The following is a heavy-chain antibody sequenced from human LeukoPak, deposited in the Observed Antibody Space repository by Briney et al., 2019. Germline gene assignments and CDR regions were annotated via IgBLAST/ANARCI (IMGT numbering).Heavy chain of an antibody. CDR2: INSGGST. V-gene: IGHV3-53*01. Sequence: PGGSLRLSCAASGFTVISNYMNWVRQAPGQGLEWVSVINSGGSTHYADSVKGRFTISRDNSKNTLYLQMNSLRAEDTAVYYCARDLYYYGSGSDNFLYYWGQGTLVTVSS. D-gene: IGHD3-10*01. CDR1: GFTVISNY. J-gene: IGHJ4*02. CDR3: ARDLYYYGSGSDNFLYY.